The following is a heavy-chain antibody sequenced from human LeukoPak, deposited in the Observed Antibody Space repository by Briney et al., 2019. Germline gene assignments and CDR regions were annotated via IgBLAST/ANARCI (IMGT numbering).Heavy chain of an antibody. CDR2: ISGSGGST. D-gene: IGHD3-10*01. CDR1: GFTFSSYA. CDR3: AKASPTHALIYYYYYMDV. Sequence: PGGSLRLSCAASGFTFSSYAMSWVRQAPGKGLEWVSAISGSGGSTYYADSVKGRFTISRDNSKNTLYLQMNSLRAEDTAVYYCAKASPTHALIYYYYYMDVWGKGTTVTVSS. V-gene: IGHV3-23*01. J-gene: IGHJ6*03.